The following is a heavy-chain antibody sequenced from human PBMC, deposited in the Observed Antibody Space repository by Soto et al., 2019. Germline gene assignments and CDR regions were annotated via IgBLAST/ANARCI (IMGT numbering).Heavy chain of an antibody. CDR3: ARGYGNYPHYYFGMDV. D-gene: IGHD4-4*01. J-gene: IGHJ6*02. V-gene: IGHV1-18*04. Sequence: ASVKVSCKASDYTFTDYGISWVRQAPGQGLEWMGWISAYNGNTNYAQKLQDRVTMTTDTSTSTAYVEVRSLGSDDTAVYYCARGYGNYPHYYFGMDVWGQGTTVTVSS. CDR1: DYTFTDYG. CDR2: ISAYNGNT.